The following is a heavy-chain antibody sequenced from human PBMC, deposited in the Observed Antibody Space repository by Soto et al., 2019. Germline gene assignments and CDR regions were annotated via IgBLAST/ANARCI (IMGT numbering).Heavy chain of an antibody. J-gene: IGHJ4*02. CDR3: ARQFLYFDWLPQSFDY. CDR1: GGSISSSSYY. V-gene: IGHV4-39*01. D-gene: IGHD3-9*01. CDR2: IYYSGST. Sequence: QLQLQESGPGLVKPSETLSLTCTVSGGSISSSSYYWGWIRQPPGKGLEWIGSIYYSGSTYYNPSLKSRVTISVDTSKNQFSLKLSSVTAADTAVYYCARQFLYFDWLPQSFDYWGQGTLVTVSS.